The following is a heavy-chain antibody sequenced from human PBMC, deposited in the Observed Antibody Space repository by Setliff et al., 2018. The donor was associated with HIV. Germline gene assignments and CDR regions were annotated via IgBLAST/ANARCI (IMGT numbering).Heavy chain of an antibody. D-gene: IGHD2-21*02. CDR1: GASISSSSHH. CDR2: IYYTGST. J-gene: IGHJ6*03. CDR3: VRVTADRTNYYYYMDV. V-gene: IGHV4-39*01. Sequence: SETLSLTCTVSGASISSSSHHWAWIRQPPGKGLEYIGNIYYTGSTHHNPSLESRVATSVDTSKNQFSLKLSSVTAADTAVYYCVRVTADRTNYYYYMDVWDKGTTVTVSS.